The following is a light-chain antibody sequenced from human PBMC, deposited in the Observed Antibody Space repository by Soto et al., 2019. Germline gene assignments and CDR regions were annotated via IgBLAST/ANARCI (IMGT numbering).Light chain of an antibody. CDR2: DTS. J-gene: IGLJ2*01. CDR1: TGGVTSGYY. Sequence: QAVVTQEPSLTVSPGGTVTLTCGSSTGGVTSGYYPHWFQQKPGQAPRTLIYDTSNRHSWTPARFSGSLLGGKAALTLSGAQPQDEAEYYCLLSYCGSRVFGGGTKVTVL. CDR3: LLSYCGSRV. V-gene: IGLV7-46*01.